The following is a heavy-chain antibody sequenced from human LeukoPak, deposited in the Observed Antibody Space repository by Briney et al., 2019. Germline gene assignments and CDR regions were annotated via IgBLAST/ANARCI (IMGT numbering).Heavy chain of an antibody. CDR2: INTNTGNP. Sequence: GASVKVSCKASGYTFTSYAMNWVRQAPGQGLEWMGWINTNTGNPTYAQGFTGRFVFSLDTSVSTAYLQISSLKAEDTAVYYCARVMYDSSLIGDAFDIWGQGTMVTVSS. CDR1: GYTFTSYA. D-gene: IGHD3-22*01. CDR3: ARVMYDSSLIGDAFDI. V-gene: IGHV7-4-1*02. J-gene: IGHJ3*02.